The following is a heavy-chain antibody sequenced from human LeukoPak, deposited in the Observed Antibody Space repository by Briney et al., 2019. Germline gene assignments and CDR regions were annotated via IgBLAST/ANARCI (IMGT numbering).Heavy chain of an antibody. CDR1: GYTFSGYY. V-gene: IGHV1-2*02. Sequence: ASVKVSCKASGYTFSGYYMHWVRQAPGQGLEWMGWINPKSGGTNEAQKFHDRVTMTRDTSISTAYMDLSRLSSDVTAVYFCVQFELDYWGQGTLVTVSS. CDR3: VQFELDY. CDR2: INPKSGGT. J-gene: IGHJ4*02. D-gene: IGHD1-7*01.